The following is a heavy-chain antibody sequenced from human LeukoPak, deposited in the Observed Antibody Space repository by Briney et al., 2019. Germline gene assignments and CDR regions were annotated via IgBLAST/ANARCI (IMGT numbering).Heavy chain of an antibody. J-gene: IGHJ6*04. CDR1: GFTFSSYS. CDR2: ISSSSSYI. V-gene: IGHV3-21*01. CDR3: ARRLDYDILTGYYMDV. D-gene: IGHD3-9*01. Sequence: GGSLRLSCAASGFTFSSYSMNWVRQAPGKGLEWVSSISSSSSYIYYADSVKGRFTISRDNAKNSLYLQMNSLRAEDTAVYYCARRLDYDILTGYYMDVWGKGTTVPVSS.